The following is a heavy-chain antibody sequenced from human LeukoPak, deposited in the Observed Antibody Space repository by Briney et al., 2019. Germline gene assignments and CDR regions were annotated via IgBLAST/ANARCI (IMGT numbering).Heavy chain of an antibody. CDR2: ISGSGGST. CDR1: GFTFSSYA. V-gene: IGHV3-23*01. Sequence: GGSLRLSCAASGFTFSSYAMSWVRQAPGKGLEWVSAISGSGGSTYYADSVNGRFPISRDNSKNSLYLQMNSLRAEDTAVYYCAKVRGGTSRYYFDYWGQGTLVTVSS. J-gene: IGHJ4*02. D-gene: IGHD1-14*01. CDR3: AKVRGGTSRYYFDY.